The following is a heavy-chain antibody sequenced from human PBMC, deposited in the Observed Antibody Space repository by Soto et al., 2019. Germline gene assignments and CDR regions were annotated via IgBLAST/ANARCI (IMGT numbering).Heavy chain of an antibody. CDR1: CGSFSGYY. V-gene: IGHV4-34*01. CDR3: ARGTRGYSYGRNFDY. D-gene: IGHD5-18*01. Sequence: SETLSLTCAVYCGSFSGYYWSWIRQPPGKGLEWIGEINHSGSTNYNPSLKSRVTISVDTSKNQFSLKLSSVTAADTAVYYCARGTRGYSYGRNFDYWGQGTLVTVSS. CDR2: INHSGST. J-gene: IGHJ4*02.